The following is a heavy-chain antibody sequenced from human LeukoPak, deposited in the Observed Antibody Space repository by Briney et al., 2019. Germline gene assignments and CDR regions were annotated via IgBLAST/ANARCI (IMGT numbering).Heavy chain of an antibody. D-gene: IGHD1-14*01. V-gene: IGHV1-18*01. CDR3: ARWGTLNSPFDY. CDR2: ISAYNGNT. J-gene: IGHJ4*02. CDR1: GYTFTSYG. Sequence: ASVKVSCKASGYTFTSYGVSWVRQAPGQGLEWMGWISAYNGNTNNAQKLQGRVTMTTDTSTSTAYMELRSLRSDDTAVYYCARWGTLNSPFDYWGQGTLVTVSS.